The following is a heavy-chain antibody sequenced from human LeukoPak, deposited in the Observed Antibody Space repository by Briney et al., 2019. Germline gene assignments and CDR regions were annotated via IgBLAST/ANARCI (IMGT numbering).Heavy chain of an antibody. CDR2: IWYDGSNK. CDR3: AKDSRGVRFGEYGTFDY. CDR1: GFTFSTSG. D-gene: IGHD3-10*01. J-gene: IGHJ4*02. V-gene: IGHV3-33*06. Sequence: GRSLRLSCAASGFTFSTSGMHWVRQAPGKGLEWVAVIWYDGSNKHYAESVKGRFSISRDNSKSTLYLQMNSLRAEDTAVYYCAKDSRGVRFGEYGTFDYWGQGTLVTVSS.